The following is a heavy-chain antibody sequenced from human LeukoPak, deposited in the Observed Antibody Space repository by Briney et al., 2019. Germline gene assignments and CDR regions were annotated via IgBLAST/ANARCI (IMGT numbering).Heavy chain of an antibody. CDR2: IYSGGST. V-gene: IGHV3-53*01. D-gene: IGHD6-13*01. J-gene: IGHJ4*02. CDR3: ARALGAAAGIDY. CDR1: GFTVSSNY. Sequence: GGSLRLSCAASGFTVSSNYMSWVRQAPGKGLGWVSVIYSGGSTYYADSVKGRFTISRDNSKNTLYLQINSLRAEDTAVYYCARALGAAAGIDYWGQGTLVTVSS.